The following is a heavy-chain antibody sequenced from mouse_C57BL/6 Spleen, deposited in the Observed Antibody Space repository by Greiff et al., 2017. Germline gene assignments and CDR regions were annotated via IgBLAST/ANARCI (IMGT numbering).Heavy chain of an antibody. J-gene: IGHJ4*01. CDR1: GYTFTSYW. D-gene: IGHD1-1*01. V-gene: IGHV1-55*01. CDR2: IYPGSGST. Sequence: VKLQQPGAELVKPGASVKMSCKASGYTFTSYWITWVKQRPGQGLEWIGDIYPGSGSTNYNEKFKSKATLTVDTSSSTAYMQLSSLTSEDSAVYYCARKTLYYGSSYAPAMDYWGQGTSVTVSS. CDR3: ARKTLYYGSSYAPAMDY.